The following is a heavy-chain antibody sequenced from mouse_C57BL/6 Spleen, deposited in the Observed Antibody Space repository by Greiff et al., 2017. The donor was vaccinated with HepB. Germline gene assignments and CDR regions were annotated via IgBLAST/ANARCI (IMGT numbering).Heavy chain of an antibody. CDR2: IYPGDGDT. Sequence: QVQLQQSGAELVKPGASVKISCKASGYAFSSYWMNWVKQRPGKGLEWIGQIYPGDGDTNYNGKFKGKATLTADKSSSTAYMQLSSLTSEDSAVYFCAREGITTLAFDYWGRGTTLTVSS. J-gene: IGHJ2*01. D-gene: IGHD1-1*01. CDR3: AREGITTLAFDY. CDR1: GYAFSSYW. V-gene: IGHV1-80*01.